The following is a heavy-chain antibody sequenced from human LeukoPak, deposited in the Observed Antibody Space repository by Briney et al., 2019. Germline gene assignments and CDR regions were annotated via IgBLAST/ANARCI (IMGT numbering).Heavy chain of an antibody. D-gene: IGHD3-22*01. CDR3: AKGLDSSGSSVYYFDY. J-gene: IGHJ4*02. V-gene: IGHV3-23*01. CDR1: GFTFSSYA. CDR2: ISGSGGST. Sequence: GGSLRLSCAVSGFTFSSYAMSWVRQAPGKGLEWVSAISGSGGSTYYADSVKGRFTISRDNSKNTLYLQMNSLRAEDTAVYYCAKGLDSSGSSVYYFDYWGQGTLVTVSS.